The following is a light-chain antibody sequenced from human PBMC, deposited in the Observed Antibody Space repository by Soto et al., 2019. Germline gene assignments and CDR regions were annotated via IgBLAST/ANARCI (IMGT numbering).Light chain of an antibody. J-gene: IGKJ1*01. CDR1: QSISSSY. Sequence: EIVLTQSPDTLSLSPVDRVTLSCMASQSISSSYLAWYQQKPGQAPRLLIYGASSRAAGIPDRFSGSGSGTDFTLTISRLEPEDSAVYYCQQYGRSHWTFGQGTKVDIK. V-gene: IGKV3-20*01. CDR2: GAS. CDR3: QQYGRSHWT.